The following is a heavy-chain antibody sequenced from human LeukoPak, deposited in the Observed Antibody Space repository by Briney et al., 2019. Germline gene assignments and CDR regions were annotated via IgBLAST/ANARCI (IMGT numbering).Heavy chain of an antibody. Sequence: SQTLSLTCAISGVSVSSNSAAWNWIRQSPSRGLEWLGRTYYRSKWYNDYAVSVKSRITVNPDTSKNQFSLQLNSVTPEDTAVYYCAREFTLGYCSGGSCIAFDYWGQGTLVTVSS. J-gene: IGHJ4*02. CDR2: TYYRSKWYN. D-gene: IGHD2-15*01. CDR1: GVSVSSNSAA. CDR3: AREFTLGYCSGGSCIAFDY. V-gene: IGHV6-1*01.